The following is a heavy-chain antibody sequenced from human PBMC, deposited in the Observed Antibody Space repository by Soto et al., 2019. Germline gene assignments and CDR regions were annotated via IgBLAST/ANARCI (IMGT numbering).Heavy chain of an antibody. J-gene: IGHJ4*02. CDR1: GFTFDDYG. V-gene: IGHV3-20*01. CDR3: ARDTVTTPLGY. CDR2: INWNGGST. Sequence: GGSLRLSCAASGFTFDDYGMSWVRQAPGKGLEWVSGINWNGGSTGYADSVKGRFTISRDNAKNSLYPQMNSLRAEDTALYHCARDTVTTPLGYWGQGTLVTVSS. D-gene: IGHD4-17*01.